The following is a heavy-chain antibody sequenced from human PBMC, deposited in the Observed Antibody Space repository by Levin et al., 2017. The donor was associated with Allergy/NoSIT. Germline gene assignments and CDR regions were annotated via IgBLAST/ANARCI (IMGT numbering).Heavy chain of an antibody. CDR2: IYYSGST. J-gene: IGHJ4*02. D-gene: IGHD3-9*01. Sequence: SETLSLTCTVSGGSISSGGYYWSWIRQHPGKGLEWIGYIYYSGSTYYNPSLKSRVTISVDTSKNQFSLKLSSVTAADTAVYYCARTNILTEVFNFDYWGQGTLVTVSS. CDR1: GGSISSGGYY. V-gene: IGHV4-31*03. CDR3: ARTNILTEVFNFDY.